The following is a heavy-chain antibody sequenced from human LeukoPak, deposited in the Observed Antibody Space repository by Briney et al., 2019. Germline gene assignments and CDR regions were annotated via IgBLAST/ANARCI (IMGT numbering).Heavy chain of an antibody. CDR1: GLSSSTYW. D-gene: IGHD2-15*01. CDR2: IKQDGSEK. V-gene: IGHV3-7*03. CDR3: AREYCSGGSCYKGGIDY. J-gene: IGHJ4*02. Sequence: GGSLRVSCADSGLSSSTYWMTWVRQAPGKGLEWVANIKQDGSEKFYVDSVKGRFTISRDNAKNSLYLQMNSLRAEDTAVYYCAREYCSGGSCYKGGIDYWGQGTLVTVSS.